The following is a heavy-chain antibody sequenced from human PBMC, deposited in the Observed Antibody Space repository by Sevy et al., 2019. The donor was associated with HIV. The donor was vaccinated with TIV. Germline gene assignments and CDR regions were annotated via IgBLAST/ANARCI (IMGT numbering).Heavy chain of an antibody. CDR3: ARSLDYYDSSGANDY. J-gene: IGHJ4*02. CDR1: GFTFSYYT. V-gene: IGHV3-21*01. Sequence: GGSLRLSCAASGFTFSYYTMKWVRQAPGNGLEWVSSISSGSSYISYGESVKGRFTISRDNAKNSLFLQMNSLRAEDTAVYYCARSLDYYDSSGANDYWGQGTLVTVSS. D-gene: IGHD3-22*01. CDR2: ISSGSSYI.